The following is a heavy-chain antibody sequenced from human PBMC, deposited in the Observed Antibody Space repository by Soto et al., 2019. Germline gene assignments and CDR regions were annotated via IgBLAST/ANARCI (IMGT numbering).Heavy chain of an antibody. D-gene: IGHD5-18*01. CDR3: ARRVGGYSDY. V-gene: IGHV4-31*03. Sequence: QVQLQESGPGLAKPSQTLSLTCTVSGGSISSGGNSWSWIRQHPGKGLEWIGHIFDSGSTYYSPTLKSRVTISFDTSKNQFSLKLSSATAADTAVYYCARRVGGYSDYWGQGTLVTVSS. CDR1: GGSISSGGNS. J-gene: IGHJ4*02. CDR2: IFDSGST.